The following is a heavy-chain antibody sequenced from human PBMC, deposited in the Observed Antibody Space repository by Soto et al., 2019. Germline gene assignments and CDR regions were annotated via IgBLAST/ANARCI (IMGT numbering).Heavy chain of an antibody. CDR3: AASPITMVRGDHANLR. V-gene: IGHV3-48*01. CDR1: GFTFSSYS. CDR2: ISSSSSTI. D-gene: IGHD3-10*01. Sequence: GGSLRLSCAASGFTFSSYSMNWVRQAPGKGLEWVSYISSSSSTIYYADSVKGRFTISRDNAKNSLYLQMNSLRAEDTAVYYCAASPITMVRGDHANLRWGQGTLVTVSS. J-gene: IGHJ4*02.